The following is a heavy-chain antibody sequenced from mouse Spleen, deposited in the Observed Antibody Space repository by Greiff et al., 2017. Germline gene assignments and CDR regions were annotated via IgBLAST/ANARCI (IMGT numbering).Heavy chain of an antibody. Sequence: QVQLQQPGAELVKPGASVKLSCKASGYTFTSYWMQWVKQRPGQGLEWIGEIDPSDSYTNYNQKFKGKATLTVDTSSSTAYMQLSSLTSEDSAVYYCARGGKTGGYFDYWGQGTTLTVSS. D-gene: IGHD4-1*01. CDR2: IDPSDSYT. CDR1: GYTFTSYW. CDR3: ARGGKTGGYFDY. V-gene: IGHV1-50*01. J-gene: IGHJ2*01.